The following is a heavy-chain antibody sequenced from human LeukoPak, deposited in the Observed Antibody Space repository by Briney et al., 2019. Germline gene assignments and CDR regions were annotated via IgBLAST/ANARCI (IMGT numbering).Heavy chain of an antibody. V-gene: IGHV3-15*01. J-gene: IGHJ4*02. D-gene: IGHD3-10*01. Sequence: GGSLRLSCAASGFTFTTACMNWVRQAPGKGLEWVGHIKSKTDGGTTTYAAPVKGRFTISRDDSKDTLYLQMNNLKTEDTAVYYCTTAYYNGSGSPDHWGQGTLVTVSS. CDR1: GFTFTTAC. CDR3: TTAYYNGSGSPDH. CDR2: IKSKTDGGTT.